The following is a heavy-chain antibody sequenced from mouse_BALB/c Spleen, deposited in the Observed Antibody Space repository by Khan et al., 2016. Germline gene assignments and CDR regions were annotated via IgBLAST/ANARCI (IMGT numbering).Heavy chain of an antibody. D-gene: IGHD1-1*01. V-gene: IGHV14-4*02. CDR2: IDPENGAT. CDR3: NAIYYGSDVYFDY. J-gene: IGHJ2*01. Sequence: VQLQQSGAELVRSGASVKLSCTASVFNIKDYYMHWVKQRPEQGLEWIGWIDPENGATEYAPNFQGKATMTADTSSNAAYLQFSSLTSEDSAVYYCNAIYYGSDVYFDYWGQGTTLTVSS. CDR1: VFNIKDYY.